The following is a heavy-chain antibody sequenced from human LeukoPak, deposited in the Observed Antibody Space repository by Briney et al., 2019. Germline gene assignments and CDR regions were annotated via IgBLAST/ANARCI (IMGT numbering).Heavy chain of an antibody. CDR1: GGSISSYY. Sequence: SETLSLTCTVSGGSISSYYWSWIRQPPGKGLEWIGYIYYSGSTNYNPSLKSRVTISVDTSKNQFSLKLSSVTAADTAVYYCARGGAAVAGAWFDPWGQGTLVTVSS. J-gene: IGHJ5*02. CDR2: IYYSGST. D-gene: IGHD6-19*01. CDR3: ARGGAAVAGAWFDP. V-gene: IGHV4-59*01.